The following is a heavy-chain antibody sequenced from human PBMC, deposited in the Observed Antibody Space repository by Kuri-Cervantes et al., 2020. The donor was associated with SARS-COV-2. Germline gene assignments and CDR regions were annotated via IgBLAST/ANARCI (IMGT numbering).Heavy chain of an antibody. CDR2: IYTSGST. V-gene: IGHV4-61*02. CDR3: ARGRIAVVPAAKAFDP. CDR1: GGSISSGSYY. D-gene: IGHD2-2*01. Sequence: SETLSLTCTVSGGSISSGSYYWSWIRQPAGKGLEWIGRIYTSGSTNYNPSLKSRVTISVDTSKNQFSLKLSSVTAADTAVYYCARGRIAVVPAAKAFDPWGQGTLVTVSS. J-gene: IGHJ5*02.